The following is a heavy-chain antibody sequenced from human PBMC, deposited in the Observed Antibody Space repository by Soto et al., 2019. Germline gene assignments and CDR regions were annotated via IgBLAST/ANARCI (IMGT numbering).Heavy chain of an antibody. Sequence: ASVKVSCKASGYSFATYGFSWVRQAPGQGLECVGWISAHNGDTHYSQKFQGRVTLTTDTATNTGYMELRSLTSDDTAVYFCATEPIYYNDGSGYYPLGHWGQGTLVTVSS. J-gene: IGHJ4*02. CDR2: ISAHNGDT. CDR3: ATEPIYYNDGSGYYPLGH. CDR1: GYSFATYG. V-gene: IGHV1-18*04. D-gene: IGHD3-22*01.